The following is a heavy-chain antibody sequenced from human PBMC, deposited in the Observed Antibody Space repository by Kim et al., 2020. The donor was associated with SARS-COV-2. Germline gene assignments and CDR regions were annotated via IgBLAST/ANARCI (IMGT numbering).Heavy chain of an antibody. CDR1: GFTFSSYW. J-gene: IGHJ6*02. CDR2: INSDGSST. Sequence: GGSLRLSCAASGFTFSSYWMHWVRQAPGKGLVWVSRINSDGSSTSYADSVKGRFTISRDNAKNTLYLQMNSLRAEDTAVYYCARDGPMGVRGVITPNYYYYYGMDVWGQGTTVTVSS. D-gene: IGHD3-10*01. V-gene: IGHV3-74*01. CDR3: ARDGPMGVRGVITPNYYYYYGMDV.